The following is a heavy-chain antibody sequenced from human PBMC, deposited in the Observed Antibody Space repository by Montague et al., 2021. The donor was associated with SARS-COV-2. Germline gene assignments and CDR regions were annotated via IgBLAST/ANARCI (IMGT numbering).Heavy chain of an antibody. V-gene: IGHV3-53*04. D-gene: IGHD4-17*01. CDR1: GFTVSSNY. CDR2: IYSGGST. Sequence: LRLSCAASGFTVSSNYMSWVRQAPGKGLEWVSVIYSGGSTYYTDSVKGRFTISRHNSKNTLYLQMNSLRAEDTAVYYCARDNGDYEGGYYYGMDVWGQGTTVTVSS. J-gene: IGHJ6*02. CDR3: ARDNGDYEGGYYYGMDV.